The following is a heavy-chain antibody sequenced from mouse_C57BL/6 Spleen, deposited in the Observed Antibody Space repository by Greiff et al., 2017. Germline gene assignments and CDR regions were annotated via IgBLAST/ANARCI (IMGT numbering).Heavy chain of an antibody. V-gene: IGHV5-6*02. J-gene: IGHJ4*01. CDR1: GFTFSSYG. D-gene: IGHD2-2*01. CDR2: ISSGGSYT. Sequence: EVKLVESGGDLVKPGGSLKLSCAASGFTFSSYGMSWVRQTPDKRLEWVATISSGGSYTYYPDSVKGRFTISRDNAKNTLYLQMSSLKAEDTAMYYCARHGYAMDYVGQGTSVTVSS. CDR3: ARHGYAMDY.